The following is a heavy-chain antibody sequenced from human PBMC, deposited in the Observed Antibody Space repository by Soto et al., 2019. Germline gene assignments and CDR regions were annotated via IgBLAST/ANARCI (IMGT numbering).Heavy chain of an antibody. V-gene: IGHV3-21*01. D-gene: IGHD7-27*01. CDR2: ITSSSSSI. CDR1: GLTFSTYS. Sequence: EVQLVESGGGLVKPGGSLRLSCAASGLTFSTYSMNWVRQAPGKGLEWVSYITSSSSSIYYADSVKGRFTISRDNAKNSRYLQMNSLRAEDTAVYYCVRDVGGTGGWFDPWGQGTLVIVSS. CDR3: VRDVGGTGGWFDP. J-gene: IGHJ5*02.